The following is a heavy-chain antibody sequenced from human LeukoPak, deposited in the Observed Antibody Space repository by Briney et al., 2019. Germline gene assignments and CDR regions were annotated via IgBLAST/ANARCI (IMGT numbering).Heavy chain of an antibody. Sequence: GASVKVSCKASGYTFTDYYMHWVRQAPGQGPEWMGWINHNSAGTNYAQKFEGRVTMTRDTSISTAYMELTRLRSDDTAVYYCAREDSGWYVDYWGQGTLVTVSS. CDR1: GYTFTDYY. D-gene: IGHD6-19*01. V-gene: IGHV1-2*02. J-gene: IGHJ4*02. CDR2: INHNSAGT. CDR3: AREDSGWYVDY.